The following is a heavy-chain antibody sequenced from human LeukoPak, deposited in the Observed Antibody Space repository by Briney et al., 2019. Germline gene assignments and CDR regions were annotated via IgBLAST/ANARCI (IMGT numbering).Heavy chain of an antibody. CDR1: GFTFDDYT. CDR3: AKGDYYYGMDV. V-gene: IGHV3-43*01. Sequence: GGSLRLSCAASGFTFDDYTMHWVRQAPGKGLEWVSLISWDGGSTYYADSVEGRFTISRDNSKNSLYLQMNSLRTEDTALYYCAKGDYYYGMDVWGQGTTVTVSS. J-gene: IGHJ6*02. CDR2: ISWDGGST.